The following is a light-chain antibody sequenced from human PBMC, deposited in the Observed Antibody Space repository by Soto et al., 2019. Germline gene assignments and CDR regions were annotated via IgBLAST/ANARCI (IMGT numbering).Light chain of an antibody. J-gene: IGLJ3*02. CDR1: RNDIGTYNL. V-gene: IGLV2-23*01. Sequence: QSVLTQPASVPESPGQSISISCGGGRNDIGTYNLVSWYQQHPGKAPKLIIYEGNKRPSGVSNRFSGSRSGNTASLTISGLQAEDEADYYCCSYTDGSSLLFGGGTKLTVL. CDR2: EGN. CDR3: CSYTDGSSLL.